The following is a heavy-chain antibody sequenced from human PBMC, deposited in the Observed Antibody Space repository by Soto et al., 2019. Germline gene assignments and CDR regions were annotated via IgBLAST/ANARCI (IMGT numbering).Heavy chain of an antibody. D-gene: IGHD1-1*01. CDR1: GYTFISYD. CDR3: ARGPRGQLVPDY. J-gene: IGHJ4*02. CDR2: MNPNNVNT. Sequence: GASVKVSCKASGYTFISYDINWVRQATGQGLEWMGWMNPNNVNTGFAQKFQGRLTMTRDTSISTAYMELSSLTSEDTAVYYCARGPRGQLVPDYWGQGTLVTVS. V-gene: IGHV1-8*01.